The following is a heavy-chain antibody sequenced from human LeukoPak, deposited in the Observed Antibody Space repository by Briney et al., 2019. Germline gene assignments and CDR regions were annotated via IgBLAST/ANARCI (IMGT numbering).Heavy chain of an antibody. Sequence: GGSLRLSCAASGFTFSTFAMIWVRQPPGKGLEWVSSIFPSGGEIHYADSVKGRFTISRDNAKNSLYLQMNSLRAEDTAVYYCARASSGWHAPTDYWGQGTLVTVSS. J-gene: IGHJ4*02. V-gene: IGHV3-21*01. CDR2: IFPSGGEI. CDR1: GFTFSTFA. D-gene: IGHD6-19*01. CDR3: ARASSGWHAPTDY.